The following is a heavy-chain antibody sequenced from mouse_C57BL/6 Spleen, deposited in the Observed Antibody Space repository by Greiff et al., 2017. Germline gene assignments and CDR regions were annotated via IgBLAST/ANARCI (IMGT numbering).Heavy chain of an antibody. CDR3: TSGYYGSSLDY. Sequence: VQLQQSGAELVRPGASVTLSCKASGYTFTDYEMHWVKQTPVHGLEWIGAIDPETGGTAYNQKFKGKAILTADKSSSTAYMELRSLTSEDSAVYYCTSGYYGSSLDYWGQGTTLTVSS. J-gene: IGHJ2*01. D-gene: IGHD1-1*01. V-gene: IGHV1-15*01. CDR1: GYTFTDYE. CDR2: IDPETGGT.